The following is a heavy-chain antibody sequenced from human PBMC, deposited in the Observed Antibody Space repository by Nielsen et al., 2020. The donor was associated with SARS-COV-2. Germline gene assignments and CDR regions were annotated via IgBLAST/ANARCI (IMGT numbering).Heavy chain of an antibody. Sequence: GESLKISCAASGFTFDFYAMSWVRQAPGKGLEWVSGISGSGRDTYYADSVKGRFTISRDNSKNTLYLQTNSLRAGDTAVYYCARDGTVPVAGNYYGMDVWGQGTTVTVSS. J-gene: IGHJ6*02. D-gene: IGHD6-19*01. CDR3: ARDGTVPVAGNYYGMDV. CDR1: GFTFDFYA. CDR2: ISGSGRDT. V-gene: IGHV3-23*01.